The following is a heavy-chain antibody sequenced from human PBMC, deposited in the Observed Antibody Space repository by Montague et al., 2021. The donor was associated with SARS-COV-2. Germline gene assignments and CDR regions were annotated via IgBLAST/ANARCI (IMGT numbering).Heavy chain of an antibody. CDR1: GFTFSSYE. Sequence: SLRLSCAASGFTFSSYEMNWVRQAPGKGLLWVSHISSSGSTIYFADSVKGRFTISRDNAKNSLYLQMNSLRAEDTAVYYCARDIGCGYVATGGSSYWGQGTLVTVSS. J-gene: IGHJ4*02. V-gene: IGHV3-48*03. CDR2: ISSSGSTI. D-gene: IGHD5-12*01. CDR3: ARDIGCGYVATGGSSY.